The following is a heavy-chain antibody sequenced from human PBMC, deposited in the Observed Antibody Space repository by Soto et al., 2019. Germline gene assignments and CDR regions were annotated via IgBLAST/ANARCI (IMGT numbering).Heavy chain of an antibody. V-gene: IGHV4-61*08. CDR3: ARDLYSGYDH. CDR2: IYYSGST. CDR1: GGSIGSGGYY. Sequence: SETLSLTCTVSGGSIGSGGYYWSWIRQPPGKGLEWIGYIYYSGSTNYNPSLKSRVTISVDTSKNQFSLKLSSVTAADTAVYYCARDLYSGYDHWGQGTLVTVSS. J-gene: IGHJ5*02. D-gene: IGHD5-12*01.